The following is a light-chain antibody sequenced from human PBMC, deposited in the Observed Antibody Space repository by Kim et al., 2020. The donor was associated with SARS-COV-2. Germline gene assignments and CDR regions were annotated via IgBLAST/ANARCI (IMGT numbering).Light chain of an antibody. CDR1: SSDVGGYNY. V-gene: IGLV2-11*01. CDR3: CSYAGSYTLI. CDR2: DVS. J-gene: IGLJ2*01. Sequence: QSALTQPRSVSGSPGQSVTISCTGSSSDVGGYNYVSWYQHHPGKAPKLMIYDVSKRPSGVPDHFSGSKSGNTASLTISALQPEDEADYYCCSYAGSYTLIFGGGTQLTVL.